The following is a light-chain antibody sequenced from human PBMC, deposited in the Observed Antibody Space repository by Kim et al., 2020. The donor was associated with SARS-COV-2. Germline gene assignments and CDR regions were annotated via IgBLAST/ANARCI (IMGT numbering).Light chain of an antibody. V-gene: IGLV3-19*01. CDR2: GKN. Sequence: VALGHTVRITGQGDSLRSYYASWYQQKPGQAPVLVIYGKNNRPSGIPDRFSGSSSGNTASLTITGAQAEDEADYYCNSRDSSGNHVFGTGTKVTVL. CDR1: SLRSYY. J-gene: IGLJ1*01. CDR3: NSRDSSGNHV.